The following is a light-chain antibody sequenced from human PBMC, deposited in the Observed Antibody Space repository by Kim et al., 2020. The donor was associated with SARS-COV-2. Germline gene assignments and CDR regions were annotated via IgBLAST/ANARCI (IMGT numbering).Light chain of an antibody. CDR1: NSDVGSYHL. CDR3: SSYAGSGLGV. CDR2: EVN. J-gene: IGLJ3*02. V-gene: IGLV2-23*02. Sequence: QSALTQPPSVSGSPGQSITISCTGTNSDVGSYHLVSWYQQHPGKAPKLMIYEVNNRHSGVPDRFSGSKSGNTASLTISGLQAEDEADYYCSSYAGSGLGVFGGGTQLTVL.